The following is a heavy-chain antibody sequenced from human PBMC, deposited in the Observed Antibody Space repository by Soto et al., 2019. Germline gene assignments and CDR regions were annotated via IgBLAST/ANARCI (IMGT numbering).Heavy chain of an antibody. D-gene: IGHD3-10*01. V-gene: IGHV3-23*01. J-gene: IGHJ4*02. Sequence: EVQLLESGGGLVQPGGSLRLSCAASGFTFGSYAMSWVRQAPGKGLEWVSGISVSGDSTYYAGSVKGRFTISRDNSKSTLYLQMNSLRAEDTAVYYCAKIFRYGHPEYWGQGALVTVSS. CDR1: GFTFGSYA. CDR3: AKIFRYGHPEY. CDR2: ISVSGDST.